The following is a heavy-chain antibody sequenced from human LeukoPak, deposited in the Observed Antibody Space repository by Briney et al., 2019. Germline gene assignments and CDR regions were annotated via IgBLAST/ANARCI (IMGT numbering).Heavy chain of an antibody. CDR3: ATDYSNFYGMDV. V-gene: IGHV4-59*02. D-gene: IGHD4-11*01. J-gene: IGHJ6*02. CDR1: GASVSTYL. Sequence: PSETLSLTCTVSGASVSTYLWSWIRQPPGKGLEWIGYIQNSARTNYNPSLESRVTISVDSSKDQFSLRLSSVTAADTAVYYCATDYSNFYGMDVWGQGTTVTVSS. CDR2: IQNSART.